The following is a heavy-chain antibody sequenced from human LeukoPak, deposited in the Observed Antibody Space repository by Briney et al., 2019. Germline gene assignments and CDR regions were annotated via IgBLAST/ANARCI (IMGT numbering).Heavy chain of an antibody. CDR2: ISGSSTII. V-gene: IGHV3-48*01. J-gene: IGHJ4*02. D-gene: IGHD6-19*01. CDR3: AGVRSGWYFDY. Sequence: PGGSLRLSCAASGFTFSAYSMKWARQPPGKGLEWVSFISGSSTIISYADSVKGRFTISRDKAKNSLYLQMNSLRAEDTAIYYCAGVRSGWYFDYWGQGTPVTVSS. CDR1: GFTFSAYS.